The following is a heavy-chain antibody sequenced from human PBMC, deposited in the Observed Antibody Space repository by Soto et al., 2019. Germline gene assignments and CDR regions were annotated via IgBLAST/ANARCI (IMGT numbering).Heavy chain of an antibody. CDR1: GFTFSSYG. CDR2: ISYDGSNK. CDR3: AKVPTYCSSTSCYYGIDY. V-gene: IGHV3-30*18. Sequence: GGSLRLSCAASGFTFSSYGMHWVRQAPGKGLEWVAVISYDGSNKYYADSVKGRFTISRDNSKNTLYLQMNSLRAEDTAVYYCAKVPTYCSSTSCYYGIDYWGQGTLVTVSS. D-gene: IGHD2-2*01. J-gene: IGHJ4*02.